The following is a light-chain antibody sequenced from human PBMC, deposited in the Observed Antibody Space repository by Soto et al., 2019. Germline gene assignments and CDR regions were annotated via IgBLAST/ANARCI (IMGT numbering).Light chain of an antibody. J-gene: IGKJ4*01. CDR3: QQLNSYPLT. CDR2: GAS. V-gene: IGKV3-15*01. CDR1: QSVSTN. Sequence: EVVVTQSPATLSVSPGERATLSCRASQSVSTNLGWYQQKPGQAPRLLIYGASTRATGVPARFSGSGSGTEFTLTISSRQSEDFATYYCQQLNSYPLTFGGGTKVEIK.